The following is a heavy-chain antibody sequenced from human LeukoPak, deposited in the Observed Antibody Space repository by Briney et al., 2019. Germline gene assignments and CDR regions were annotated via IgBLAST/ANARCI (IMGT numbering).Heavy chain of an antibody. CDR1: GFTSSSYA. Sequence: SGRSLRLSCAASGFTSSSYAMHWVPQAPGKGLEWVADISYDGSNKYYADSVKGRFTISRDNSKNTLYLQMNSLRAEDTAVYYCARSADCSGGSCRGYSYGYLFGALDYWGQGTLVTVSS. J-gene: IGHJ4*02. V-gene: IGHV3-30*04. D-gene: IGHD2-15*01. CDR3: ARSADCSGGSCRGYSYGYLFGALDY. CDR2: ISYDGSNK.